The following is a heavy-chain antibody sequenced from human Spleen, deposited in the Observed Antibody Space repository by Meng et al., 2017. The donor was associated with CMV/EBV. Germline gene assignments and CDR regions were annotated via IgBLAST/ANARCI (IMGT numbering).Heavy chain of an antibody. CDR1: GYTFTGYY. CDR2: VNPRSGNT. J-gene: IGHJ4*02. D-gene: IGHD3-9*01. Sequence: QVQLVQSGAEVKKPGASVKVSCKASGYTFTGYYMHWVRQAPGQGPEWMGWVNPRSGNTVYAQEFQGRVTLTRNNSISTAYMRLSSLRSEDTAVYYCARASDWLLRGDFDYWGQGTLVTVSS. V-gene: IGHV1-8*02. CDR3: ARASDWLLRGDFDY.